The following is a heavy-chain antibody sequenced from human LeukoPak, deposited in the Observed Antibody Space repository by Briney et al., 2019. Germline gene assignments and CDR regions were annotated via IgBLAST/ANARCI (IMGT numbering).Heavy chain of an antibody. CDR1: GYTFTSYD. D-gene: IGHD3-3*01. J-gene: IGHJ6*02. CDR2: MNPNSGNT. Sequence: ASVKVSCKASGYTFTSYDINWVRQATGQGLEWMGWMNPNSGNTGYAQKFQGRVTMTEDTSTDTAYMELSSLRSEDTAVYYCATHTTFFDYYGMDVWGQGTTVTVSS. V-gene: IGHV1-8*01. CDR3: ATHTTFFDYYGMDV.